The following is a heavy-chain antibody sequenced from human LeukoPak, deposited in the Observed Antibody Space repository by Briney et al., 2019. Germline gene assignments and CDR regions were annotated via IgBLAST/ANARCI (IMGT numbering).Heavy chain of an antibody. CDR2: IKQDGTEK. CDR1: GFTFNSYW. CDR3: AREYDYVWGSYRYYYLDY. D-gene: IGHD3-16*02. Sequence: GGSLRLPCAASGFTFNSYWMSWVRQAPGKGLEWVANIKQDGTEKYYVDSVKGRFTISRDNAKNSLYLQMNSLRAEDTAVYYCAREYDYVWGSYRYYYLDYWGQGTLVTVSS. V-gene: IGHV3-7*04. J-gene: IGHJ4*02.